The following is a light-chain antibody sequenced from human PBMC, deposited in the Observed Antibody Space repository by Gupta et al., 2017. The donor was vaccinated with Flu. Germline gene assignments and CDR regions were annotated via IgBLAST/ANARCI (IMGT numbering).Light chain of an antibody. J-gene: IGKJ4*01. CDR1: QSVRNY. Sequence: PATLSLSPGDRATLSCRASQSVRNYLAWYQQKPGQAPRLLLYDASNRATGIPAKFSGAGSGTDFTLTITSLEPEDFAVYYCQHRSSWPLTFGGGTKVEIK. V-gene: IGKV3-11*01. CDR2: DAS. CDR3: QHRSSWPLT.